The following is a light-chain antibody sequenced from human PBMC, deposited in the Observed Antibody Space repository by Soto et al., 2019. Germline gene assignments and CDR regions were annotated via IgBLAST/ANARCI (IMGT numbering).Light chain of an antibody. CDR2: SSN. V-gene: IGLV1-44*01. J-gene: IGLJ3*02. CDR3: AAWDDSLNGWV. Sequence: QSVLTQPPSASGTPGQRVTISCSGSSANIGSNTVNWYQQLPGTAPKLLIYSSNQRPSGVPVRFSGSKSGTSASLAISGLQSEAEDDYYCAAWDDSLNGWVFGGGTKLTVL. CDR1: SANIGSNT.